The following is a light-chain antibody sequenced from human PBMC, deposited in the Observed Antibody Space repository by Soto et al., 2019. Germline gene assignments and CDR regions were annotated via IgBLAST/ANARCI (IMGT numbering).Light chain of an antibody. CDR1: QTGNGY. CDR2: DTS. V-gene: IGKV3-11*01. Sequence: EIVLTQSPATLSLSPGERATLSCRASQTGNGYLAWYQHKLGHAPRLLIYDTSNRATGVPARFSGSGSGTDFPLTISSLDHEDSAVYYCQQRYGWPSFGQGTKLEIK. J-gene: IGKJ2*01. CDR3: QQRYGWPS.